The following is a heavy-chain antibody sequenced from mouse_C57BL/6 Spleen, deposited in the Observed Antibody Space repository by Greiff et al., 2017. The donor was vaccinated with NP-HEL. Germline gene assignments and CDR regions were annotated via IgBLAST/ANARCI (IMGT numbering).Heavy chain of an antibody. CDR2: IDPSDGYT. Sequence: QVQLQQPGAELVKPGASVKLSCKASGYTFTSYWMQWVKQRPGQGLEWIGEIDPSDGYTNYNQKFKGKATLTVDTSSSTAYMQLSSLTSEDSAVYYGARGGQLRRLWGQGTTLTVSS. D-gene: IGHD3-2*02. J-gene: IGHJ2*01. CDR3: ARGGQLRRL. V-gene: IGHV1-50*01. CDR1: GYTFTSYW.